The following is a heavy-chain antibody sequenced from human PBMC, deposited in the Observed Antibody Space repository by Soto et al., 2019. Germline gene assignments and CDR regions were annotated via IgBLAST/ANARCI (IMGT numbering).Heavy chain of an antibody. CDR2: ISTYNGDT. J-gene: IGHJ3*01. CDR1: GYSFSNYG. D-gene: IGHD3-22*01. V-gene: IGHV1-18*01. Sequence: QVHLVQSGAEVKKPGASVKVSCKASGYSFSNYGISWVREAPGQGLEWMGWISTYNGDTDYPQKVQGRVTMTTDTSTSTAYLELRSLSSDDTAVYYCARDRGYYESTGYLGRAIDVWGQGTMVTVSS. CDR3: ARDRGYYESTGYLGRAIDV.